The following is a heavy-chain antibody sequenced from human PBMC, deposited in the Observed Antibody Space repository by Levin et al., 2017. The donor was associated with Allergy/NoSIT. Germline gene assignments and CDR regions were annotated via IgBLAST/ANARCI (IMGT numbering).Heavy chain of an antibody. D-gene: IGHD3-9*01. Sequence: PGGSLRLSCAASGFTFSSYAMHWVRQAPGKGLEWVAVISYDGSNKYYADSVKGRFTISRDNSKNTLYLQMNSLRAEDTAVYYCARGAPVLRYFDWTNPADFDYWGQGTLVTVSS. V-gene: IGHV3-30-3*01. CDR3: ARGAPVLRYFDWTNPADFDY. J-gene: IGHJ4*02. CDR2: ISYDGSNK. CDR1: GFTFSSYA.